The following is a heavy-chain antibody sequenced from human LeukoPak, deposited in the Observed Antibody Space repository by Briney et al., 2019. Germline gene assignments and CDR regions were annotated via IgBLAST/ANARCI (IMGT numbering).Heavy chain of an antibody. CDR1: GGSFSGYY. CDR3: ARVGGYPGGSSWYGSGNWFDP. J-gene: IGHJ5*02. D-gene: IGHD6-13*01. V-gene: IGHV4-34*01. Sequence: SETLSLTCAVYGGSFSGYYWSWIRQPPGKGLEWIGEINHSGSTNYNPSLKSRVTISVDTSKNQFSLKLSSVTAADTAVYHCARVGGYPGGSSWYGSGNWFDPWGQGTLVTVPS. CDR2: INHSGST.